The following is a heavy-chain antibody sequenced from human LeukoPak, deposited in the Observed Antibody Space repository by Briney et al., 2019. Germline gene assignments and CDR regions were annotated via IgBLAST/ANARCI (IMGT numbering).Heavy chain of an antibody. V-gene: IGHV3-7*01. J-gene: IGHJ6*03. CDR1: GFTFSNYW. CDR2: IGPDGSQE. Sequence: GGSLRLSCAVSGFTFSNYWMGWVRQVPEKGLEWLANIGPDGSQEYYVESVKGRLTVSRDNARNSLYLQMSRLEVEDTGIYYCVRHEGGPHYYYMDVWGKGTTVTVSS. CDR3: VRHEGGPHYYYMDV.